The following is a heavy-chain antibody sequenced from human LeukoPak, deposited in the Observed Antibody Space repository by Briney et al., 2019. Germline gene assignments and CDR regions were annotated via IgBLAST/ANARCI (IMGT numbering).Heavy chain of an antibody. CDR3: ARVPRSGYVY. CDR2: INQDASEK. D-gene: IGHD5-12*01. V-gene: IGHV3-7*04. CDR1: GFTFRTYW. Sequence: GGSLRLSCAASGFTFRTYWMSWVRQAPGKGLQWVANINQDASEKYYVDSVEGRFTISRDNAKNSLYLQMNSLRAEDTAVYYCARVPRSGYVYWGQGTLVTVSS. J-gene: IGHJ4*02.